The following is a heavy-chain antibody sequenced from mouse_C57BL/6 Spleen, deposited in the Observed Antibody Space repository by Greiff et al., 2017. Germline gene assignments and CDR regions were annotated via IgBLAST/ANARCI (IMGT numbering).Heavy chain of an antibody. CDR2: INPNNGGT. Sequence: VQLQQSGPELVKPGASVKIPCKASGYTFTDYNMDWVKQSHGKSLEWIGDINPNNGGTIYNQKFKGKATLTVDKSSSTAYMELRSLTSEDTAVYYCARGGSSSGTWCAYWGQGTLVTVSA. CDR1: GYTFTDYN. CDR3: ARGGSSSGTWCAY. D-gene: IGHD1-1*01. V-gene: IGHV1-18*01. J-gene: IGHJ3*01.